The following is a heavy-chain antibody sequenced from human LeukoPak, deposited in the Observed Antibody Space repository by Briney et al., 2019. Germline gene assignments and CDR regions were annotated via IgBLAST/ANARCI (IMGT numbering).Heavy chain of an antibody. V-gene: IGHV3-30*04. CDR3: ARGVAFDP. J-gene: IGHJ5*02. CDR1: GFTFSNHA. Sequence: GGSLRLSCAASGFTFSNHAMHWVRQAPGKGLEWVAVISYDGSNKYYTDSVKGRFTISGDSSKNTLYLQMNSLRAEDTAVYYCARGVAFDPWGQGTLVTVSS. CDR2: ISYDGSNK.